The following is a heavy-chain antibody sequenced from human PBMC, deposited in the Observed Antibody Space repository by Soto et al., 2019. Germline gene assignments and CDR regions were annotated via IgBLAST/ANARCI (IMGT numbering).Heavy chain of an antibody. D-gene: IGHD2-2*02. CDR3: AREYTAWPLAYGLDV. CDR1: GFTIRTWS. J-gene: IGHJ6*02. V-gene: IGHV3-21*01. Sequence: XVSLRLSGVGSGFTIRTWSFNVFRRAPGKGLEWVSSISSRSDIYYADSVKGRFTISRDNAKNSVSLQINSLRAEDTAVYYCAREYTAWPLAYGLDVWGQGTTVIVSS. CDR2: ISSRSDI.